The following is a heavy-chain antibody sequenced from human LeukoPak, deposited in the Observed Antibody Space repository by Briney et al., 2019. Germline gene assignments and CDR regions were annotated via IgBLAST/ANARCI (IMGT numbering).Heavy chain of an antibody. J-gene: IGHJ4*03. D-gene: IGHD3-3*01. Sequence: ASVKVSCKASGYTFISYDIKWVRQATGQGLEWMGWMNPNSGNTGYAQKFQGGVTMTRNTSISTAYMELSSLRSEDTAVYCCARGRGYVFWGVYFPNPVLDSWGQGPPV. V-gene: IGHV1-8*01. CDR3: ARGRGYVFWGVYFPNPVLDS. CDR1: GYTFISYD. CDR2: MNPNSGNT.